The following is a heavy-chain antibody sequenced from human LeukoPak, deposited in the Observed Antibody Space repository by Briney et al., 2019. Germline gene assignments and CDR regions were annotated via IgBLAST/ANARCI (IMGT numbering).Heavy chain of an antibody. CDR2: ISYDGSNK. V-gene: IGHV3-30*18. Sequence: GGSLRLSCAASGFTFSSYGMHWVRQAPGKGLEWVAVISYDGSNKYYADSVKGRFTISRDNSKNTLYLQMNSLRAEDTAVYHCAKGLEWFGEYNDAFDIWGQGTMVTVSS. J-gene: IGHJ3*02. CDR1: GFTFSSYG. D-gene: IGHD3-10*01. CDR3: AKGLEWFGEYNDAFDI.